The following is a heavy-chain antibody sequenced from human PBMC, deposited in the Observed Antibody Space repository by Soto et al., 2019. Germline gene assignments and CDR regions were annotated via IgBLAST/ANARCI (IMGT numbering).Heavy chain of an antibody. V-gene: IGHV4-4*02. CDR3: ASGANYDVWSGYYTSYYYYGMDV. J-gene: IGHJ6*02. Sequence: AETLYFTSAVSGGSISRSNWWSWVGEPRGKGMEWIGEICHSGSTDYNPSLKSLVPTSVEKFKTQFSLKLSSVTAADTAVYYCASGANYDVWSGYYTSYYYYGMDVWGQGSTVA. D-gene: IGHD3-3*01. CDR2: ICHSGST. CDR1: GGSISRSNW.